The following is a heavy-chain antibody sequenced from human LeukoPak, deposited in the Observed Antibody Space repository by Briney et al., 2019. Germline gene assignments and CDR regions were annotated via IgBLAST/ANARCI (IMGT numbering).Heavy chain of an antibody. CDR2: ISSSGSTI. CDR3: AELGITMIGGV. J-gene: IGHJ6*04. CDR1: GFTVSSNY. Sequence: PGGSLRLSCAASGFTVSSNYMSWVRQAPGKGLEWVSYISSSGSTIYYADSVKGRFPISRDNAKNSLYLQMNSLRAEDTAVYYCAELGITMIGGVWGKGTTVTISS. D-gene: IGHD3-10*02. V-gene: IGHV3-11*04.